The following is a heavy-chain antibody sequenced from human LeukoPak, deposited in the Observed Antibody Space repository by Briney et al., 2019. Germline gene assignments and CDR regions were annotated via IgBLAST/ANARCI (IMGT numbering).Heavy chain of an antibody. D-gene: IGHD3-10*01. J-gene: IGHJ3*02. V-gene: IGHV4-59*01. CDR1: GGSISSYY. CDR3: ARELLWFGDPAGAFDI. CDR2: ICYSGST. Sequence: PSETLSLTCTVSGGSISSYYWSWIRQPPGKGLEWIGYICYSGSTNYNPSLKSRVTISVDTSKDQFSLKLSSVTAADTAVYYCARELLWFGDPAGAFDIWGQGTMVTVSS.